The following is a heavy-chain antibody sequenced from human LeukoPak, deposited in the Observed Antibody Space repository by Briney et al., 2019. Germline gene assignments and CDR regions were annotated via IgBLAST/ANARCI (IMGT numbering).Heavy chain of an antibody. CDR1: GYIFTAYK. V-gene: IGHV1-2*02. D-gene: IGHD3-22*01. CDR3: TRDPLRIDDTSGDDY. J-gene: IGHJ4*02. CDR2: INPQNGVT. Sequence: ASEKVSCTAVGYIFTAYKIYWVRQAPRQGVEWMGWINPQNGVTKYAQQFQGRVTLTSDTSITTDYLDLSSLRSDDTAVYYCTRDPLRIDDTSGDDYWGQGGLVTVSS.